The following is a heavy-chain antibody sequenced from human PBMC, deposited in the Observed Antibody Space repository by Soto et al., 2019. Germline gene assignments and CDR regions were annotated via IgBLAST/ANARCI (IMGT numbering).Heavy chain of an antibody. D-gene: IGHD3-10*01. CDR2: ISGSGGST. Sequence: PGGSLRLSCAASGFTFSSYAMSWVRQAPGKGLEWVSAISGSGGSTYYADSVKGRFTISRDNSKNTLYLQMNSLRAEDTAVYYCAKSYRAGTPTIPSYFDYWGQGPMITVSS. CDR3: AKSYRAGTPTIPSYFDY. J-gene: IGHJ4*02. CDR1: GFTFSSYA. V-gene: IGHV3-23*01.